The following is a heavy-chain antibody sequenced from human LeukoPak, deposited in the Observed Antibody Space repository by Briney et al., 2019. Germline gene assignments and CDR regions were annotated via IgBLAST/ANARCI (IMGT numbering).Heavy chain of an antibody. V-gene: IGHV4-61*01. CDR1: GGSVSSGTYY. CDR2: IYYSGST. J-gene: IGHJ3*02. CDR3: ARVVAVAGNDAFDI. D-gene: IGHD6-19*01. Sequence: PSETLSLTCTVSGGSVSSGTYYWSWIRRPPGKGLEWIGYIYYSGSTNYNPSLKSRVTISVDTSKNQFSLKLTSVTAADTAVYSCARVVAVAGNDAFDIWGQGTMVTVSS.